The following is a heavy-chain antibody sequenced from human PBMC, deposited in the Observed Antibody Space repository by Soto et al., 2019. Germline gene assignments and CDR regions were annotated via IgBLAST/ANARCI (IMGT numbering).Heavy chain of an antibody. J-gene: IGHJ4*02. CDR2: ISGGGGTT. V-gene: IGHV3-23*01. Sequence: EVRLLESGGGLVQPGGSLRLSCAASGFTFNIYAMNWVRQAPGKGLEWVSSISGGGGTTYYADSMKGRFTISRDNSKNTLFLQMSSLRAEDTAVYYCAKGRGDNCGRRAYDYWGQGTLVTVSS. D-gene: IGHD1-20*01. CDR1: GFTFNIYA. CDR3: AKGRGDNCGRRAYDY.